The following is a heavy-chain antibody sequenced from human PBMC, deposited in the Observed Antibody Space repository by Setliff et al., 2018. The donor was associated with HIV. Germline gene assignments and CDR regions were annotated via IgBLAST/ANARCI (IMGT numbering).Heavy chain of an antibody. CDR2: INPNNGAS. Sequence: ASVKVSCKASGYTFTGHYMHWVRQAPGQGLEWMGWINPNNGASNYAQRFQGRVTMTRDTSISTAYMELSRLRSDDTAVYYCAKDHGPPDSSFWIDPLYMDVWGKGTTVTVSS. V-gene: IGHV1-2*02. CDR3: AKDHGPPDSSFWIDPLYMDV. J-gene: IGHJ6*03. D-gene: IGHD3-3*01. CDR1: GYTFTGHY.